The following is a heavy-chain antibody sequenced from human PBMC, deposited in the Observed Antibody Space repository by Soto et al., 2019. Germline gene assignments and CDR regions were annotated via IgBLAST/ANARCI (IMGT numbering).Heavy chain of an antibody. J-gene: IGHJ4*02. V-gene: IGHV3-48*02. Sequence: PGGSLRLSCAASGFTFSSYSMNWVRQAPGKGLEWVSYISSSSSTIYYADSVKGRFTISRDNAKNSLYLQMNSLRDEDTAVYYCATIGGLLEWLYFDYWGQGNLVTVSS. CDR3: ATIGGLLEWLYFDY. D-gene: IGHD3-3*01. CDR2: ISSSSSTI. CDR1: GFTFSSYS.